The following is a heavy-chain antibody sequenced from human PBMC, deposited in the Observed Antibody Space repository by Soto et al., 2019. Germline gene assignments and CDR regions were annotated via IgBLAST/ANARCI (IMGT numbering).Heavy chain of an antibody. D-gene: IGHD2-15*01. CDR1: GFTFSDAW. Sequence: PGGSLRLSCAASGFTFSDAWMSWVRQAPGTGLDWVGRIKSKRDGGTTEYAAPVRGRFTISRDDSKNTLYLQMNSLKTEDTAVYYCTTDLWRIAVVVGSTGYFNPWGQGT. V-gene: IGHV3-15*01. CDR3: TTDLWRIAVVVGSTGYFNP. CDR2: IKSKRDGGTT. J-gene: IGHJ5*02.